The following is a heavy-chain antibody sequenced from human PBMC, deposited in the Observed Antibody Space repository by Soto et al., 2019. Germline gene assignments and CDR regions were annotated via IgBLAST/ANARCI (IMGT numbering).Heavy chain of an antibody. D-gene: IGHD3-10*02. V-gene: IGHV4-30-4*01. CDR3: ARVDEAAGGQHGYYVV. Sequence: SETLSLTCTVSGGSISSGDYYWSWIRQPPGKGLEWIGYIYYSGSTYYNPSLKSRVTISVDTSKNQFSLKLSSVTAADTAVYYCARVDEAAGGQHGYYVVWGQGTQVTVSS. CDR1: GGSISSGDYY. CDR2: IYYSGST. J-gene: IGHJ4*02.